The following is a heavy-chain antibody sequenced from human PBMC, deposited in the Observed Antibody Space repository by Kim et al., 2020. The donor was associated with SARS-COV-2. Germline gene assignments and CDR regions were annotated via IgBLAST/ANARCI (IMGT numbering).Heavy chain of an antibody. V-gene: IGHV3-30*18. J-gene: IGHJ4*02. CDR2: ISYDGSNK. D-gene: IGHD3-22*01. CDR3: AKVVFLSYYYDSSGYPRQFDY. Sequence: GGSLRLSCAASGFTFSSYGMHWVRQAPGKGLEWVAVISYDGSNKYYADSVKGRFTISRDNSKNTLYLQMNSLRAEDTAVYYCAKVVFLSYYYDSSGYPRQFDYWGQGTLVTVSS. CDR1: GFTFSSYG.